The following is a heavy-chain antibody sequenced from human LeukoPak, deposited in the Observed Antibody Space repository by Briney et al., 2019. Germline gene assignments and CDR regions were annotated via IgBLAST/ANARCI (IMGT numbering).Heavy chain of an antibody. V-gene: IGHV1-69*01. Sequence: SVKVSCKASGGTFSSYAISWVRQAPGQGLEWMGGIIPIFGTANYAQKFQGRVTITADESTNTAYMELSSLRSEDTAVYYCARGDCSSTSCYQGGYYYYYYMDVWGKGTTVTVSS. CDR2: IIPIFGTA. CDR1: GGTFSSYA. D-gene: IGHD2-2*01. J-gene: IGHJ6*03. CDR3: ARGDCSSTSCYQGGYYYYYYMDV.